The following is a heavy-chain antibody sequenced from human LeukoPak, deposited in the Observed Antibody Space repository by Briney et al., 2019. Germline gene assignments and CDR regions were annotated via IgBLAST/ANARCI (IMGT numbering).Heavy chain of an antibody. V-gene: IGHV1-2*02. Sequence: EASVKVSCKASGGTFSSYTISWVRQAPGQGLEWMGWINPNSGGTNYAQKFQGRVTMTRDTSISTAYMELSRLRSDDTAVYYCARDRGGDYVVSFYYGMDVWGQGTTVTVSS. J-gene: IGHJ6*02. D-gene: IGHD4-17*01. CDR1: GGTFSSYT. CDR3: ARDRGGDYVVSFYYGMDV. CDR2: INPNSGGT.